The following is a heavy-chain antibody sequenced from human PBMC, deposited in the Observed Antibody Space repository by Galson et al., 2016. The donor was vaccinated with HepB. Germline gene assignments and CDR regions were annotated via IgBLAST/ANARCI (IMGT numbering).Heavy chain of an antibody. Sequence: QSGAEVKKPGESLKISCKDSGDSFTTYWIAWVRQMPGKGLGWMGIIYPDDSDTRYSPSFQGQVTMSVDKSISTAYLQWRSLKASDTAIYFCARLLEDVDTTLVRRGQDNWFDPWGQGTLVTVSS. V-gene: IGHV5-51*01. CDR1: GDSFTTYW. D-gene: IGHD5-18*01. CDR3: ARLLEDVDTTLVRRGQDNWFDP. CDR2: IYPDDSDT. J-gene: IGHJ5*02.